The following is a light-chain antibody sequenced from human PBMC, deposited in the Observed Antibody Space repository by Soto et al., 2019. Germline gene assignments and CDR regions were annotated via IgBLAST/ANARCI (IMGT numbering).Light chain of an antibody. J-gene: IGKJ4*01. CDR1: QSVSNN. CDR2: GAS. Sequence: EIMMTQSPATLSVSPGERATLSCRASQSVSNNLAWYQQKSGQAPRLLIYGASTRATGIPARFSGSGSGTEFTLTISSLQSEDCAVYYCQQYNNWPPLTFGGGTKVEIK. CDR3: QQYNNWPPLT. V-gene: IGKV3-15*01.